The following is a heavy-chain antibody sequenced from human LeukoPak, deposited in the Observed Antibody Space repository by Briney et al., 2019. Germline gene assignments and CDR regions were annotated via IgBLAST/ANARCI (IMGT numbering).Heavy chain of an antibody. CDR3: GRLRSHHKAFDP. CDR2: VSPVDSDP. CDR1: GYTFTNSW. J-gene: IGHJ5*02. V-gene: IGHV5-51*03. D-gene: IGHD3-16*02. Sequence: GESLKISCKASGYTFTNSWIGGVRQIPGKGLEWMGIVSPVDSDPRLSPSSQGQVPISADKSISTAYLHWRSLKTSDTAIYNCGRLRSHHKAFDPWGQGTLVTVSS.